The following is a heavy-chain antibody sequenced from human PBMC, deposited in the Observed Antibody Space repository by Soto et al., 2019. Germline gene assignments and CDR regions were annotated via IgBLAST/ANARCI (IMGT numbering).Heavy chain of an antibody. CDR1: GGSFSGYY. J-gene: IGHJ4*02. D-gene: IGHD1-26*01. V-gene: IGHV4-34*01. Sequence: SETLSLTCAVSGGSFSGYYWRWIRQPPGKGLEWVGEINHSGSTNYNPSLKSRVTTSVDTYKNKISLKLSTMTAADTTVFYCASHSSGSYYFFDYWGQGTLVTVSS. CDR2: INHSGST. CDR3: ASHSSGSYYFFDY.